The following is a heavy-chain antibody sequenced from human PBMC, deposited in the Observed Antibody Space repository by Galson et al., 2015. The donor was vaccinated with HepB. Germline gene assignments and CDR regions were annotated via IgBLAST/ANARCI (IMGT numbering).Heavy chain of an antibody. J-gene: IGHJ4*02. D-gene: IGHD2-2*01. CDR3: PKGCGSSSCYTSEY. V-gene: IGHV3-7*03. CDR2: IKQDGSEK. Sequence: SLRLSCAASGFTFSSYWMSWVRQAPGKGLEWVANIKQDGSEKYYVDSVKGRFTISRDNAKNSLYLQMNSLRAEDTAVYYCPKGCGSSSCYTSEYWGQGTLVTVSS. CDR1: GFTFSSYW.